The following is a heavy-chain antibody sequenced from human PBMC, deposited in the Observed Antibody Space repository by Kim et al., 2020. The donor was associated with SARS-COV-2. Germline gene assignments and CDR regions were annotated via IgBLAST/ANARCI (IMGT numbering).Heavy chain of an antibody. CDR3: AKDQGQSYFDY. J-gene: IGHJ4*02. D-gene: IGHD4-4*01. Sequence: YNPESVKAPFTISRDNSKNTLYLQMNSLRAEDTAVYYCAKDQGQSYFDYWGQGTLVTVSS. V-gene: IGHV3-23*03.